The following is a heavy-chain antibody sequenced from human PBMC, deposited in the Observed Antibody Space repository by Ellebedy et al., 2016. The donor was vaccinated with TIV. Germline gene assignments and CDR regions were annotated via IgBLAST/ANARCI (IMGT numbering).Heavy chain of an antibody. CDR2: FDPEDGET. V-gene: IGHV1-24*01. CDR1: GYTLTELS. J-gene: IGHJ4*02. Sequence: ASVKVSCXVSGYTLTELSMHWVRQAPGKGLEWMGGFDPEDGETIYAQKFQGRVTMTEDTSTDTAYMELSSLRSEDTAVYYCATDDPGIAAAGEKGYWGQGTLVTVSS. CDR3: ATDDPGIAAAGEKGY. D-gene: IGHD6-13*01.